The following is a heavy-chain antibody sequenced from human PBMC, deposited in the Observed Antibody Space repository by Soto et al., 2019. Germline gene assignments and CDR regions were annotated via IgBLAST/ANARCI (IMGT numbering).Heavy chain of an antibody. V-gene: IGHV1-18*01. D-gene: IGHD2-21*01. J-gene: IGHJ6*03. Sequence: GVSAEASWAACGVRKTSSGLRSVQQAPGQGLEWMGWISAYNGNTNYAQKLQGRVTMTTDTSTSTAYMELRSLRSDDTAVYYCARDGIKVNYYYMDVWGKGTTVTVSS. CDR2: ISAYNGNT. CDR1: GVRKTSSG. CDR3: ARDGIKVNYYYMDV.